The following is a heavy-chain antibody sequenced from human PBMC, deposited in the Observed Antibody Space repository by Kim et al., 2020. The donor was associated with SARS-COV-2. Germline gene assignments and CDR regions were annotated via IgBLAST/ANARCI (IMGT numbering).Heavy chain of an antibody. J-gene: IGHJ4*02. D-gene: IGHD2-15*01. CDR3: TRDQGKGGGEIDN. Sequence: YASSVTSRFTISRDATRSIAYLEINSLKTEHTAVYYCTRDQGKGGGEIDNWGQGTLVTVSS. V-gene: IGHV3-49*02.